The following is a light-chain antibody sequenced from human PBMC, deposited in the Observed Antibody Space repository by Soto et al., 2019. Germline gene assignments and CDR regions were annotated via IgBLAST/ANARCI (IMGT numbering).Light chain of an antibody. CDR3: QQYGSSPQVT. CDR2: GAS. CDR1: PSVSNN. Sequence: RGRTQYTATLAVSPGERATLSCRASPSVSNNLAWYQQKPGQAPRLLIYGASTRATGIPARFSGSGSGTDFTLTISRLEPEDFAVYYCQQYGSSPQVTFGQGTRLEI. V-gene: IGKV3-15*01. J-gene: IGKJ5*01.